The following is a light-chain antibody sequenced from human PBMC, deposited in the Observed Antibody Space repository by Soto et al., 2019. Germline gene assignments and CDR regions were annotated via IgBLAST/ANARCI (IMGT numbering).Light chain of an antibody. CDR2: GAS. V-gene: IGKV3-20*01. CDR3: QQYGSSPLT. CDR1: QSVSSSY. Sequence: PGERATLSCRASQSVSSSYLAWYQQKPGQAPRLLIYGASSRATGIPDRFSGSGSGTDFTLTISRLEPEDFAVYYCQQYGSSPLTFGQGTRLEIK. J-gene: IGKJ5*01.